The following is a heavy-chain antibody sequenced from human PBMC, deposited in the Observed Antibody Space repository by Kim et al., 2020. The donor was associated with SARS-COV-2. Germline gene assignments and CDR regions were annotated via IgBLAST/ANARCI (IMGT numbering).Heavy chain of an antibody. D-gene: IGHD6-6*01. Sequence: THPNPSLKGQVTMSRDTSKNQFSLKLSSVTAADTAVYYCARDDEQLVPAYWGQGTLVTVSS. J-gene: IGHJ4*02. CDR2: T. V-gene: IGHV4-4*07. CDR3: ARDDEQLVPAY.